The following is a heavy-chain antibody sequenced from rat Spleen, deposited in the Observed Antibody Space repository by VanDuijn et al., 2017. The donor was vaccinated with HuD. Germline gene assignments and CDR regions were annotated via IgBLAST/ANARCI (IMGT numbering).Heavy chain of an antibody. CDR2: LNSAGTT. D-gene: IGHD1-10*01. CDR3: ARSRYNNYVMDA. V-gene: IGHV3-3*01. Sequence: VQLQESGPGLVKPSQSLSLTCSVTAYSIISSYRWNWIRKFPGNKLEWMGHLNSAGTTSYNPSLKSRISITRDTSKNQFFLHVNSVSTEDTGTYYCARSRYNNYVMDAWGQGASVTVSA. J-gene: IGHJ4*01. CDR1: AYSIISSYR.